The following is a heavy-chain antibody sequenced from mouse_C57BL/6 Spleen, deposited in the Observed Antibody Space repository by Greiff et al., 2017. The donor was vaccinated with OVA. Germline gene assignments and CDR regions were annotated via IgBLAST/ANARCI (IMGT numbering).Heavy chain of an antibody. J-gene: IGHJ2*01. CDR2: IRSKSNNYAT. V-gene: IGHV10-1*01. CDR1: GFSFNTYA. CDR3: VRQGMYYFDY. Sequence: EVQGVESGGGLVQPKGSLKLSCAASGFSFNTYAMNWVRQAPGKGLEWVARIRSKSNNYATYYADSVKDRFTISRDDSESMLYLQMNNLKTEDTAMYYCVRQGMYYFDYWGQGTTLTVSS.